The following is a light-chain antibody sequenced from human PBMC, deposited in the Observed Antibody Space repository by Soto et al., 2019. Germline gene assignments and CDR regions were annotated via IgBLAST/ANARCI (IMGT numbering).Light chain of an antibody. CDR1: QGIGSW. V-gene: IGKV1-8*01. J-gene: IGKJ1*01. CDR2: DAS. Sequence: AIQMTQSPSSFSASVGDRVSITCRASQGIGSWLAWYQQIPGKAPNLLIYDASNLKSGVPSRLSGSGSGTEFTLTISYLQSEDFGSYYCQQLCSYPVTFGQGTKVDIK. CDR3: QQLCSYPVT.